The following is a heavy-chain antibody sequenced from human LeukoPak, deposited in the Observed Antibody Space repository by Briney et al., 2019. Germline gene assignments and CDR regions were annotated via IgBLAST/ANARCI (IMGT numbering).Heavy chain of an antibody. CDR3: ARGGYSYGYSFDY. Sequence: SVKVSCKASGGTFSSYAISWVRQAPGRGLEWMGRIIPIFGTANYAQKFQGRVTITTDESTSTAYMELSSLRSEDTVVYYCARGGYSYGYSFDYWGQGTLVTVSS. CDR1: GGTFSSYA. J-gene: IGHJ4*02. D-gene: IGHD5-18*01. V-gene: IGHV1-69*05. CDR2: IIPIFGTA.